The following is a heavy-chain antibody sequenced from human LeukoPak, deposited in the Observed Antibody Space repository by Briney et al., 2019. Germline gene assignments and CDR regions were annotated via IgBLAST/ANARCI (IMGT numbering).Heavy chain of an antibody. J-gene: IGHJ5*02. Sequence: ASAKVSCKASGYTFTSYGISWVRQAPGQGLEWMGLINPSGGSTSYAQKFQGRVTMTRDTSTSTVYMELSSLRSEDTAVYYCARGTDVHWFDPWGQGTLVTVSS. CDR2: INPSGGST. CDR3: ARGTDVHWFDP. CDR1: GYTFTSYG. V-gene: IGHV1-46*01.